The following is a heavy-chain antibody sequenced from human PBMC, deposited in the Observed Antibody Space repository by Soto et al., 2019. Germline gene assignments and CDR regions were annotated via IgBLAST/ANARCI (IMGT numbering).Heavy chain of an antibody. J-gene: IGHJ5*02. D-gene: IGHD3-10*01. CDR3: ARDFGIRVRVARGWFDP. CDR2: ISSSSSTI. CDR1: GFTFSSYS. V-gene: IGHV3-48*01. Sequence: EVQLVESGGGLVQPGGSLRLSCAASGFTFSSYSMNWVRQAPGKGLEWVSYISSSSSTIYYADSVKGRFTISRDNAKNSLYLQMTSLRPEDTAVYYCARDFGIRVRVARGWFDPWGQGTLVTVSS.